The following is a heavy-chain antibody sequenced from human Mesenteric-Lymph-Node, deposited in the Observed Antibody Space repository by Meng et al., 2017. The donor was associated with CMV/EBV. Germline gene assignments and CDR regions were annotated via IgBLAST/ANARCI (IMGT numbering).Heavy chain of an antibody. V-gene: IGHV1-69*05. CDR1: GGSFSKSA. CDR2: ITPISATT. CDR3: AVGVITAAYYYYGMDV. Sequence: SVKVSCKASGGSFSKSAISWVRQAPGQGLEWMGGITPISATTNYAQKMQGRVTITTDESTTTAYMELSSLRSEDTAVYYCAVGVITAAYYYYGMDVWGQGTTVTVSS. J-gene: IGHJ6*02. D-gene: IGHD3-22*01.